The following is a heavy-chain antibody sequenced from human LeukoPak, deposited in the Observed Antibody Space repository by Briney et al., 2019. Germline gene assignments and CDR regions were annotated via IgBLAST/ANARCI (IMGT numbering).Heavy chain of an antibody. CDR1: GDSVSNGNYY. V-gene: IGHV4-34*01. Sequence: SETLSLTCTVSGDSVSNGNYYWSWIRQPPGEGLEWIGEINHSGSTNYNPSLKSRVTISVDTSKNQFSLKLSSVTAADTAVYYCARRRRVAARNFDYWGQGTLVTVSS. J-gene: IGHJ4*02. CDR3: ARRRRVAARNFDY. CDR2: INHSGST. D-gene: IGHD6-6*01.